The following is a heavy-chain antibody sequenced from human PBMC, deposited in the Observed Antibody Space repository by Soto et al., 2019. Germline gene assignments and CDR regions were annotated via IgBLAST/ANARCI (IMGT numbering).Heavy chain of an antibody. V-gene: IGHV3-23*01. Sequence: EVQLLESGGGLVQPGGSLRLSCAASGFTFSSYAMSWVRQAPGQGLEWVPAISGSGGSTYYADSVKGRFTISRDNSKNSPSPQMNSLRAADTAVYYCAKDSSGWPTFCDYWGQGTLVTVSS. CDR1: GFTFSSYA. J-gene: IGHJ4*02. D-gene: IGHD6-19*01. CDR3: AKDSSGWPTFCDY. CDR2: ISGSGGST.